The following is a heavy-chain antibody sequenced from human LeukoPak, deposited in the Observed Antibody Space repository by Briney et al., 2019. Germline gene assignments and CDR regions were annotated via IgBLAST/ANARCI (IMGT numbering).Heavy chain of an antibody. CDR1: GYTFTNYL. J-gene: IGHJ6*02. D-gene: IGHD2-15*01. CDR2: INPSGSST. CDR3: ARVSGYCSGGTCYGLPSHGLDV. Sequence: ASVKVSCKASGYTFTNYLMHWVRLAPGQGLVWVGIINPSGSSTNYAQKFQGRVTMTTDTSKSTVYMELRSLRSEDTAVYYCARVSGYCSGGTCYGLPSHGLDVWGQGTPVTVSS. V-gene: IGHV1-46*01.